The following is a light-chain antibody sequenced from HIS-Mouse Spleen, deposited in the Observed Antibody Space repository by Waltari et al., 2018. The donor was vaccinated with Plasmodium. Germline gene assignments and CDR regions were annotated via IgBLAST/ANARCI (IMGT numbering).Light chain of an antibody. Sequence: SYELTQPPSVSVSPGQTASITCSGDNLGANNACWYQQKPGQSPVLVIYQDSKRPSGIPERVSGSNSGNTATLTISGTQAMDEADYYCQAWDSSTVVFGGGTKLTVL. V-gene: IGLV3-1*01. CDR1: NLGANN. CDR3: QAWDSSTVV. CDR2: QDS. J-gene: IGLJ2*01.